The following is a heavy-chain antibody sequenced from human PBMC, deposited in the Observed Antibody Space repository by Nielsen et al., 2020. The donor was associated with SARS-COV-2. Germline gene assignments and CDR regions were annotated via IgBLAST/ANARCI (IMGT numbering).Heavy chain of an antibody. CDR1: GYTFTSYG. CDR2: ISAYNGNT. D-gene: IGHD3-9*01. Sequence: ASVKVSCKASGYTFTSYGISWVRQAPGQGLEWMGWISAYNGNTNYAQKLQGRVTMTTDTSTSTAYMELRSLRSGDTAVYYCARDHYDILTGYPPDYYGMDVWGQGTTVTVSS. J-gene: IGHJ6*02. V-gene: IGHV1-18*01. CDR3: ARDHYDILTGYPPDYYGMDV.